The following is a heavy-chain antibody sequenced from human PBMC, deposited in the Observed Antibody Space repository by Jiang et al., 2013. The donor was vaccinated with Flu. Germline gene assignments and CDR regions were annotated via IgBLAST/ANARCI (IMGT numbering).Heavy chain of an antibody. J-gene: IGHJ4*02. V-gene: IGHV4-34*01. CDR1: GGTFSGYS. D-gene: IGHD1-1*01. CDR3: AREKQTTDFDS. Sequence: LLKPSETLSLTCAVYGGTFSGYSWTWIRQPPGKGLEWIGEINHSGSTRYNPSLKSRVTISVDTSKNQFSLKLSSVTAADTAIYYCAREKQTTDFDSWGQGTLVTVSS. CDR2: INHSGST.